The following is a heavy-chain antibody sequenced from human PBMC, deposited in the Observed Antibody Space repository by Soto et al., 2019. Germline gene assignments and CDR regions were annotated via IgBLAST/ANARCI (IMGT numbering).Heavy chain of an antibody. J-gene: IGHJ3*02. CDR2: INPAGNVQ. V-gene: IGHV3-7*01. CDR3: ATANTPYAFDM. CDR1: GLTFVISC. Sequence: GGSLRLSCTASGLTFVISCMTWVRQAPGEGLEWVSNINPAGNVQHYADSVKERFTISRDNAKNSLFLQMSGLRVEDTAVYYCATANTPYAFDMWGQGTMVTVSS.